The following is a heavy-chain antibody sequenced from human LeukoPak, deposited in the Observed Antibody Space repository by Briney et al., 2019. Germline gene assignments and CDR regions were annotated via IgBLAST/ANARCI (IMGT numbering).Heavy chain of an antibody. D-gene: IGHD6-13*01. CDR3: ARDSIAAPHCYDY. CDR2: INPNSGGT. CDR1: GYTFTGYY. V-gene: IGHV1-2*02. Sequence: GASVKVSCKASGYTFTGYYMHWVRQAPGQGLEWMGWINPNSGGTNYAQKFQGRVTMTSDSSISTVYVELNRLTSDDTAVYFCARDSIAAPHCYDYWGQGTLSPSPQ. J-gene: IGHJ4*02.